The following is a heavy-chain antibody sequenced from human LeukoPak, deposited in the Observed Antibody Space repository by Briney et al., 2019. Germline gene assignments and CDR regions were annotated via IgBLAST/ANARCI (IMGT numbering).Heavy chain of an antibody. V-gene: IGHV4-59*01. J-gene: IGHJ4*02. CDR2: IYYSGST. D-gene: IGHD3-10*01. CDR3: ARVSQEDGSGSPTPLIDY. Sequence: PSETLSLTCTVSGGSISSYYWSWIRQPPGKGLEWIGYIYYSGSTNYNPSLKSRVTISVDTSKNQFSLKLSSVTAADTAVYYCARVSQEDGSGSPTPLIDYWGQGTLVTVSS. CDR1: GGSISSYY.